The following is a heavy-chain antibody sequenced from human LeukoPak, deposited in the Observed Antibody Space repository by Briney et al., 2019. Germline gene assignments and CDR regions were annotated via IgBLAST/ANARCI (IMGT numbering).Heavy chain of an antibody. Sequence: GGSLRLSCAASGFTLSSYSMHWVRQAPGKGLEWVAFIRYDGSNKYYADSVEGRFTISRDNSKNTLYLQMNSLRAEDTAVYYCAKVGENYYDSSGPDYWGQGTLVTVSS. J-gene: IGHJ4*02. V-gene: IGHV3-30*02. CDR1: GFTLSSYS. CDR3: AKVGENYYDSSGPDY. D-gene: IGHD3-22*01. CDR2: IRYDGSNK.